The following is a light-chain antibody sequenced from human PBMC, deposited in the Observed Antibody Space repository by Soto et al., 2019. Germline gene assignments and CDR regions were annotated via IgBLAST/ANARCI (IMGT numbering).Light chain of an antibody. CDR3: QQYTNTNNPWM. CDR2: DAS. V-gene: IGKV1-5*01. Sequence: DIQMTQSPSTLSASVGDRVTITCRASQSISSWLAWYQQKPGKAPKLLAYDASTLQSGVASRFSGSGSGTEFTLIISGLQPDDSATYYCQQYTNTNNPWMFGQGTKVDIK. CDR1: QSISSW. J-gene: IGKJ1*01.